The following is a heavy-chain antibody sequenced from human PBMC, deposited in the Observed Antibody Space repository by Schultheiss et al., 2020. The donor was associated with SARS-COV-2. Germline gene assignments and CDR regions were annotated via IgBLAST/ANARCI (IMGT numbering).Heavy chain of an antibody. Sequence: GGSLRLSCKGSGYSFTSYWIGWVRQMPGKGLEWMGIIYPGDSDTRYIPSFQGQVTISADKSISTAYLQWSSLKASDTAMYYCARDRQWLGYYYYGMDVWGQGTTVTVSS. CDR3: ARDRQWLGYYYYGMDV. D-gene: IGHD6-19*01. V-gene: IGHV5-51*01. CDR2: IYPGDSDT. J-gene: IGHJ6*02. CDR1: GYSFTSYW.